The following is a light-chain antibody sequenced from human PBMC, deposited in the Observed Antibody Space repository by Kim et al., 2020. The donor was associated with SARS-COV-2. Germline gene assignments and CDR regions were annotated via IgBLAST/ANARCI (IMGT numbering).Light chain of an antibody. CDR1: SGSIASND. CDR2: EDN. CDR3: QSYDSSNQGV. V-gene: IGLV6-57*03. J-gene: IGLJ3*02. Sequence: KTVTSSCNRSSGSIASNDVQWYQQRPGSAPTTVIYEDNQRPSGVPDRFSVSIDSSSNSASLTISGLKTEDEADYYCQSYDSSNQGVFGGGTQLTVL.